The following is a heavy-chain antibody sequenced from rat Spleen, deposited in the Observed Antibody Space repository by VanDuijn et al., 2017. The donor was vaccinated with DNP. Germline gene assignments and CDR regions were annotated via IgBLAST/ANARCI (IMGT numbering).Heavy chain of an antibody. CDR2: IIYDGSST. CDR3: ARQSAIYYYGYVPTFFDY. CDR1: GFTFSDYA. J-gene: IGHJ2*01. V-gene: IGHV5-17*01. Sequence: EVQLVESGGDLVQPGRSLILSCAASGFTFSDYAMAWVRQSPKKGLEWVATIIYDGSSTYYRDSVRGRFTISRDNAKSTLYLQMNRLRSEDTATYYCARQSAIYYYGYVPTFFDYWGQGVMVAVSS. D-gene: IGHD1-12*01.